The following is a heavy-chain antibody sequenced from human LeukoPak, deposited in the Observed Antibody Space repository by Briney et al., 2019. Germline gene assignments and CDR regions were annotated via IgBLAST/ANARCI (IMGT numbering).Heavy chain of an antibody. V-gene: IGHV3-48*03. Sequence: GGSLRLSCAASGFTISGHEMNWVRQPPGKGLEWLSYISTTGSTIYYADSVKSRFTISRDNAKNSLYLQMNSLRAEDTAIYYCARADPYGDSTPDYWGQGTPVTVSS. CDR2: ISTTGSTI. CDR3: ARADPYGDSTPDY. D-gene: IGHD4-17*01. CDR1: GFTISGHE. J-gene: IGHJ4*02.